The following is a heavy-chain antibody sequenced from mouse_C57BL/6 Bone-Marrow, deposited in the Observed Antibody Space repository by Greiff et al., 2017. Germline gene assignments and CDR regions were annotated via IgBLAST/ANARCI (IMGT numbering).Heavy chain of an antibody. CDR2: IHPNSGST. V-gene: IGHV1-64*01. CDR1: GYTFTSYW. J-gene: IGHJ1*03. Sequence: QVQLQQPGAELVKPGASVKLSCKASGYTFTSYWMHWVKQRPGQGLEWIGMIHPNSGSTNYNEKFKRQATLTVDKSSSTAYMQLSSLTSEDSAVYYCAREYYGIHWYFDVWGTGTTVTVSS. D-gene: IGHD1-1*01. CDR3: AREYYGIHWYFDV.